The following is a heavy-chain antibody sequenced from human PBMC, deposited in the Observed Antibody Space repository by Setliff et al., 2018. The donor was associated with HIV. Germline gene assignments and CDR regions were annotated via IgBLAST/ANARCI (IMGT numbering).Heavy chain of an antibody. V-gene: IGHV4-39*01. CDR1: GGSTDSGSYY. CDR2: IYHSGTT. D-gene: IGHD6-19*01. Sequence: ASETLSLTCTVSGGSTDSGSYYWAWIRQPPGKGLEWIGSIYHSGTTYYNPSLKSRVTISVATSKIQFSLKLTSVTAADTALYYCARSKYSSGWYSDHDAFDIWGQGTMVTVSS. J-gene: IGHJ3*02. CDR3: ARSKYSSGWYSDHDAFDI.